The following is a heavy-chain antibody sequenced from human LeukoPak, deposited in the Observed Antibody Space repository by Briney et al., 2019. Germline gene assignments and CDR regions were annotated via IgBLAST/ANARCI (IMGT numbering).Heavy chain of an antibody. D-gene: IGHD3-10*01. CDR3: ARDYNYYGSGSYHDY. J-gene: IGHJ4*02. CDR1: GFTFSDYW. CDR2: IKQDGSEK. V-gene: IGHV3-7*01. Sequence: GGSLRLSCTDSGFTFSDYWMSWVRQAPGKGLEWVANIKQDGSEKYYVDSVKGRFTISRDNAKNSLYLQMNSLRAEDTAVYYCARDYNYYGSGSYHDYWGQGTLVTVSS.